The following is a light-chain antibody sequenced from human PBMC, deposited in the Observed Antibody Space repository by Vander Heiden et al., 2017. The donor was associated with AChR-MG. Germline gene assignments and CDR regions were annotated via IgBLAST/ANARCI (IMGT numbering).Light chain of an antibody. CDR1: QTISNF. Sequence: DIQMTQSPSTLSASVGDRVTITCRATQTISNFLAWYQQKPGKAPKLLIYAASRLESGVPSRFSGSGSGTEFALTISSLQPDDVATYYCQRYSSSSPAFGQGTSLQIK. V-gene: IGKV1-5*03. J-gene: IGKJ2*01. CDR2: AAS. CDR3: QRYSSSSPA.